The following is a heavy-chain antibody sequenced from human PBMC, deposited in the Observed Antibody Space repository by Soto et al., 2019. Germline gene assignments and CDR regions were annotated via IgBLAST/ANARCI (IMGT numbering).Heavy chain of an antibody. Sequence: PSETLSLTCAVYGGSFIGYYWTWIRQPPGTGLEWIGEINHSGSTNYNPSLKSRVTISVDTSKNQFSLDLSSLRSEDTAVYYCASLYDDTRGNFDYWGQGTLVTVSS. D-gene: IGHD3-22*01. J-gene: IGHJ4*02. CDR1: GGSFIGYY. V-gene: IGHV4-34*01. CDR3: ASLYDDTRGNFDY. CDR2: INHSGST.